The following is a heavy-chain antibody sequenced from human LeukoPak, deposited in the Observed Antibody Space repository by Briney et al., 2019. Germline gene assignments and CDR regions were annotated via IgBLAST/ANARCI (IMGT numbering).Heavy chain of an antibody. V-gene: IGHV3-49*04. Sequence: PGRSLRLSCTASGFTFGDYAMSWVRQAPGKGLEWVGLIRSKAFGGTTEYAASVKGRFTISRDESKSIAYLQMNSLKTEDTAVYYCTRGPDLDTVLGRGLMFTVLFDFWGQRTLVTVSS. CDR2: IRSKAFGGTT. CDR3: TRGPDLDTVLGRGLMFTVLFDF. CDR1: GFTFGDYA. D-gene: IGHD5-18*01. J-gene: IGHJ4*02.